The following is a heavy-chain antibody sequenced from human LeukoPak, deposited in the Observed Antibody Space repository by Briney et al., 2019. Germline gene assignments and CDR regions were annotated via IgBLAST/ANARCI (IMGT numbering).Heavy chain of an antibody. D-gene: IGHD1-7*01. CDR1: GGSISSGGYY. V-gene: IGHV4-31*03. J-gene: IGHJ6*03. Sequence: PSETLSLTCTVPGGSISSGGYYWIWIRQPPGKGLEWIGDIYYSRSTYYNPSLKSRVTISVDTSKNQFSLKLSSVTAADTAVYYCARESWNYVFYYYYMDGWGKGTTVTVSS. CDR3: ARESWNYVFYYYYMDG. CDR2: IYYSRST.